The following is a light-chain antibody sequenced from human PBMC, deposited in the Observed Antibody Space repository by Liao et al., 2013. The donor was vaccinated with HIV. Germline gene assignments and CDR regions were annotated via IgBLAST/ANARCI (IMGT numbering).Light chain of an antibody. J-gene: IGLJ2*01. CDR3: QAWDNNFVV. CDR1: KLGDKH. CDR2: QDS. Sequence: SYELTQPPSVSVSPGQTASITCSGDKLGDKHACWYQQKPGQSPVLVIFQDSKRPSGIPERFSGSNSGNTATLTISGTQAMDEADYYCQAWDNNFVVFGGGTKLTVL. V-gene: IGLV3-1*01.